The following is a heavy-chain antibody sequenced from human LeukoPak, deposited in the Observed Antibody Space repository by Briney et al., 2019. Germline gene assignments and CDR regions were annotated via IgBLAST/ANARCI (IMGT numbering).Heavy chain of an antibody. D-gene: IGHD3-9*01. CDR1: GGSFSGYY. CDR2: INHSGST. J-gene: IGHJ4*02. V-gene: IGHV4-34*01. Sequence: PSETLSLTCAVYGGSFSGYYWSWIRQPPGKGLEWIGEINHSGSTNYNPSLKSRVTISVDTSKNQFSLKLSSVTAADTAVYYCVRGRRKVLRYFDWLPYFDYWGQGTLVTVSS. CDR3: VRGRRKVLRYFDWLPYFDY.